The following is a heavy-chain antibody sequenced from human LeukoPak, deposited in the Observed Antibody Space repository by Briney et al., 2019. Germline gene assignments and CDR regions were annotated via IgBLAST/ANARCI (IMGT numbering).Heavy chain of an antibody. V-gene: IGHV3-7*04. CDR3: ARGRNYDILTGYPYYFDY. J-gene: IGHJ4*02. Sequence: PGGSLRLSCAASGFTFSSYWMSWVRQAPGKGLEWVANIKQDGSEKYYVDSVKGRFTISRDNAKNSLYLQMNSLRAEDTAVYYCARGRNYDILTGYPYYFDYWGQGTLVTVSS. CDR2: IKQDGSEK. D-gene: IGHD3-9*01. CDR1: GFTFSSYW.